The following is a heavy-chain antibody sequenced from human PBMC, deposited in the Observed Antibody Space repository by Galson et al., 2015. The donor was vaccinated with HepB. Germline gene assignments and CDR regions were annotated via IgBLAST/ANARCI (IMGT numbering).Heavy chain of an antibody. J-gene: IGHJ4*02. Sequence: SLRLSCAASGFTLSSYAMHWVRQAPGKGLEWVAVISYDGSNKYYADSVKGRFTISRDNSKNTLYLQMNSLRAGDTAVYYCARGAAAAGTGFDYWGQGTLVTVSS. D-gene: IGHD6-13*01. CDR2: ISYDGSNK. V-gene: IGHV3-30-3*01. CDR1: GFTLSSYA. CDR3: ARGAAAAGTGFDY.